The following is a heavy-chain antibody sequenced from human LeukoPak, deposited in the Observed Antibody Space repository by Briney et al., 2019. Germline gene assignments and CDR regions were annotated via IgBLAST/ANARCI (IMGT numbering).Heavy chain of an antibody. V-gene: IGHV4-34*01. CDR2: INHSGSA. J-gene: IGHJ6*04. CDR3: ARFQRIFGVDTLGLDV. CDR1: GGSFSGYY. Sequence: PSETLSLTCAVYGGSFSGYYWSWIRQSPGKGLEWIGEINHSGSATYNPSLKSRVTISVDTSKNQFSLKLSSVTAADTAVYYCARFQRIFGVDTLGLDVWGKGTTVTVSS. D-gene: IGHD3-3*01.